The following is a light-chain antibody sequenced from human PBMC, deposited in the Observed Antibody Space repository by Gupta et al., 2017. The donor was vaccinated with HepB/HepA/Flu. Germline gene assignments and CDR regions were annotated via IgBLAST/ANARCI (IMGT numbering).Light chain of an antibody. Sequence: QSALTQPPSVSGSSGQSVTISCTGTSSDVGSYNRVPWYQQPPGPAPKVMIYEVSNRPSGVPDRFSGSKSGNKASLTISGLQAEDEADYYCSSYTSSSTVVFGGGTKLTVL. V-gene: IGLV2-18*02. J-gene: IGLJ2*01. CDR2: EVS. CDR1: SSDVGSYNR. CDR3: SSYTSSSTVV.